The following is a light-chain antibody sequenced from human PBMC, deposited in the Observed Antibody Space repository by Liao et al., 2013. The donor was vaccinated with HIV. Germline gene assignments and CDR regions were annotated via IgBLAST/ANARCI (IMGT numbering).Light chain of an antibody. CDR3: QVWDSNSDRVV. V-gene: IGLV3-21*04. Sequence: SYELTQPPSVSVAPGKTARITCGGNNIGSKSVHWYQQKPGRAPVLVIYYNSDRPSGIPERFSGSKSGNTATLTISRVEAGDEADYYCQVWDSNSDRVVFGGGTKLTVL. CDR2: YNS. CDR1: NIGSKS. J-gene: IGLJ2*01.